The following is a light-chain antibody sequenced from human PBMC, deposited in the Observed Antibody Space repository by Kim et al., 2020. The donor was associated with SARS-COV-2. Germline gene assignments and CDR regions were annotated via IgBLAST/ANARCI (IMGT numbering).Light chain of an antibody. V-gene: IGKV1-17*01. Sequence: DIQMTQSPSSLAAFVGDRVTITCRAGQDIGNDLVWYQQKPGTAPKRLIYAASNLQSGVPSRFSGSGSGTEFSLTISSLQPEDFVTYYCLQHNAFPWTFGQGTKVDIK. CDR2: AAS. CDR3: LQHNAFPWT. CDR1: QDIGND. J-gene: IGKJ1*01.